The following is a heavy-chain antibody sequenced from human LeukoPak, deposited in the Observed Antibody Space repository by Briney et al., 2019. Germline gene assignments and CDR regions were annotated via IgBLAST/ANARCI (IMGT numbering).Heavy chain of an antibody. V-gene: IGHV4-59*08. J-gene: IGHJ4*02. CDR1: GGSITSYY. Sequence: SGTLSLTCNVSGGSITSYYWNWIRQPPGKGLEWIGYIYYTGSINSNPSLKSRLTISLDTSKNQFSLKLTSVTAADTAIYYCASAYFYDGNRYFDYWGQGALVTVSS. D-gene: IGHD3-22*01. CDR3: ASAYFYDGNRYFDY. CDR2: IYYTGSI.